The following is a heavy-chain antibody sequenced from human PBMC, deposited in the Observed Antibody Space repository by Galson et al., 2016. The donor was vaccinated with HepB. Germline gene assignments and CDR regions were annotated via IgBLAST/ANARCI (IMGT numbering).Heavy chain of an antibody. D-gene: IGHD4/OR15-4a*01. CDR1: GFTFNDYD. J-gene: IGHJ3*01. CDR2: ISSTTCAA. CDR3: ARELVRSAFDL. Sequence: SLRLSCAASGFTFNDYDMTWIRQAPGKGLEWISYISSTTCAAYYGDSVKGRFPISRDNAQNALYLEMNSLRAEDTAVYYCARELVRSAFDLWGQGTMVTVSS. V-gene: IGHV3-11*04.